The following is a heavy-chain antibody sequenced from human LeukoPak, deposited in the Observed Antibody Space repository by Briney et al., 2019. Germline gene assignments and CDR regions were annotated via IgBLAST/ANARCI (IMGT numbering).Heavy chain of an antibody. V-gene: IGHV3-23*01. Sequence: GGSLRLSCAASGFTFSSYAMSWVRQAPGKGLEWVSAISGSGGSTYYADSVKGRFTISRDNSKNTLYLQMNSLRAEDTAVYYCAKLYRYCSSTSCPNAFDIWGQGTMVTVSP. CDR3: AKLYRYCSSTSCPNAFDI. D-gene: IGHD2-2*01. CDR1: GFTFSSYA. CDR2: ISGSGGST. J-gene: IGHJ3*02.